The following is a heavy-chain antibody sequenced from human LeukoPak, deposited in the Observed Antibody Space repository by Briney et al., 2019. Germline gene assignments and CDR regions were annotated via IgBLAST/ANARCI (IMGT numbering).Heavy chain of an antibody. CDR3: ARVVPDGYSDY. J-gene: IGHJ4*02. CDR2: IHYTGLT. V-gene: IGHV4-59*01. D-gene: IGHD2-2*01. CDR1: GGSITNYY. Sequence: SETLSLTCTVSGGSITNYYWSWIRQPPGKGLDWIGYIHYTGLTNYNPSLTSRLTISVDTSKNQFSLKLSSVTAADAAVYFCARVVPDGYSDYWGQGTLVTVSS.